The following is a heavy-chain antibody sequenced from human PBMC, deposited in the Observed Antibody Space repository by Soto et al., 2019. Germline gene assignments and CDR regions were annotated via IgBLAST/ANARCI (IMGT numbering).Heavy chain of an antibody. V-gene: IGHV4-61*01. D-gene: IGHD4-17*01. Sequence: SETLSLTCTLSGGSVSSDSYSLSWIRQSPGKGLEWMGYLYYSGTTNYNPSLKSRLTMSVDTSKNQFSLSLASVTAADTAVYYCARAGSTMTAHWDPLPIDYWGHGTLVTVSS. CDR1: GGSVSSDSYS. CDR2: LYYSGTT. J-gene: IGHJ4*01. CDR3: ARAGSTMTAHWDPLPIDY.